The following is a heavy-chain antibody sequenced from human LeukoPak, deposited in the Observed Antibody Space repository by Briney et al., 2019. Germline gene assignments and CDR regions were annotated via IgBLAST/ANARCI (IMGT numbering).Heavy chain of an antibody. CDR2: IFTSGNT. CDR1: GGSISSYY. CDR3: ARAGYYYDTSHYYHDY. D-gene: IGHD3-22*01. V-gene: IGHV4-4*07. Sequence: TSETLSLTCTVSGGSISSYYWSWIRQPAGKGLEWIGRIFTSGNTNYNPSLKSRVTMSVDTSKNQLSLKLSSVTAADTAVYYCARAGYYYDTSHYYHDYWGQGTLVTVSS. J-gene: IGHJ4*02.